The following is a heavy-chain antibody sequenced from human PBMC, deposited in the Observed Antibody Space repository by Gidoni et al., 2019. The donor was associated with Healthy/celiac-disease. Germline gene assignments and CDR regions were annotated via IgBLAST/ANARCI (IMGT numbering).Heavy chain of an antibody. CDR1: GYSFPSYW. D-gene: IGHD3-22*01. CDR3: ARNVITRPLFMDV. CDR2: IDPSDSYT. J-gene: IGHJ6*03. V-gene: IGHV5-10-1*03. Sequence: EVQLVQSGAEVKQPGESLRISCTGSGYSFPSYWISWVRQMPGKGLEWMGRIDPSDSYTNYSPSFQGHVTISADKSISTAYLQWSSLKASDTAMYYCARNVITRPLFMDVWGKGTTVTVSS.